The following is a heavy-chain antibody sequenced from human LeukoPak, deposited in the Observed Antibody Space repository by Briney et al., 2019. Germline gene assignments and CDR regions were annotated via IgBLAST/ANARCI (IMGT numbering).Heavy chain of an antibody. CDR3: AKGSSSSSRYYFDY. J-gene: IGHJ4*02. CDR1: GFTFSSYA. Sequence: GGSLRLSCAASGFTFSSYAMSWVRQAPGKGLESVSVISGSGGSTYYADSVKGRFTISRDNSKNTLYLQMNSLTAEDAAVYYCAKGSSSSSRYYFDYWGQGTLVTVSS. D-gene: IGHD6-6*01. V-gene: IGHV3-23*01. CDR2: ISGSGGST.